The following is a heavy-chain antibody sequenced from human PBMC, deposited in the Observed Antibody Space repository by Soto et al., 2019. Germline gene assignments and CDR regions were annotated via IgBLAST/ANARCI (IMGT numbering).Heavy chain of an antibody. J-gene: IGHJ4*02. CDR3: AKGSRGYTGYVFDY. CDR1: GFSFGGYA. Sequence: SGGSLRLSCATSGFSFGGYAMSWVRQAPGKGLDWVSSIGGSGATTYYTNSVKDRFTISRDNSKNTVYLQMNSLRAEDTAVYYCAKGSRGYTGYVFDYWGQGALVTVSS. CDR2: IGGSGATT. V-gene: IGHV3-23*01. D-gene: IGHD5-12*01.